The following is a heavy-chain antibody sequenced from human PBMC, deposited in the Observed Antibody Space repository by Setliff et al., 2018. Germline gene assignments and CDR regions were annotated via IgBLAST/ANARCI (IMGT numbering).Heavy chain of an antibody. CDR3: ARSRGYTHDRSGYYYDHYYYYYMDV. V-gene: IGHV4-4*08. Sequence: SETLSLTCTVSGGSISSYYWSWIRQPPGKGLEWIGYVYTSGSTNYNPSLKSRVTISVDTSKYQFSLKLSSVTAADTAVYYCARSRGYTHDRSGYYYDHYYYYYMDVWGKGTPVTVSS. CDR1: GGSISSYY. J-gene: IGHJ6*03. D-gene: IGHD3-22*01. CDR2: VYTSGST.